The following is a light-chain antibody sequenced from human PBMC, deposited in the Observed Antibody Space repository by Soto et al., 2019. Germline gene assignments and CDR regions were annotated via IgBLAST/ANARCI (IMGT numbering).Light chain of an antibody. CDR2: GDN. J-gene: IGLJ1*01. CDR1: SSNIGARYD. V-gene: IGLV1-40*01. Sequence: SVLTQPPSVSGAPGQRITISCTGSSSNIGARYDVHWYRQLPGTAPKLLLYGDNNRPSGVPDRFSASKSGASASLAITGLQADDEADYYCQSYDSSLNRVFGTGTKLTVL. CDR3: QSYDSSLNRV.